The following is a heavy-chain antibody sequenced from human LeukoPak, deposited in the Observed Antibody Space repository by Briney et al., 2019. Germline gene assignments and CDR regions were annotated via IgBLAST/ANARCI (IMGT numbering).Heavy chain of an antibody. D-gene: IGHD3-22*01. CDR1: GYTFTSYA. CDR3: AREVVSPLYHYHYMDV. CDR2: INAGNGNT. J-gene: IGHJ6*03. V-gene: IGHV1-3*01. Sequence: ASVKVSCKASGYTFTSYAMHWVRQAPGQRLEWMGWINAGNGNTKYSQKFQGRVTITRDTSASTAYMELSSLRSEDTAVYYCAREVVSPLYHYHYMDVWGKGTTVTVSS.